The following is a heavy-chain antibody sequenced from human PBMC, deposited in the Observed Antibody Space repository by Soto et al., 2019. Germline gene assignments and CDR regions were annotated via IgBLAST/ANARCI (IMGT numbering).Heavy chain of an antibody. Sequence: ASVKVSCKASGYTFTGYYMHWVRQAPGQGLEWMGWINPNSGGTNYAQKFQGWVTMTRDTSISTAYMELSRLRSDDTAVYYCARATIEYRSSSGFGYDYWGQGTLVTVSS. D-gene: IGHD6-6*01. J-gene: IGHJ4*02. V-gene: IGHV1-2*04. CDR3: ARATIEYRSSSGFGYDY. CDR1: GYTFTGYY. CDR2: INPNSGGT.